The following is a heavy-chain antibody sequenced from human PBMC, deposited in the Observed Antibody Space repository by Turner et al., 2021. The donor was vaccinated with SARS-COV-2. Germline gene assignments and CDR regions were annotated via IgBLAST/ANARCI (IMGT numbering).Heavy chain of an antibody. J-gene: IGHJ6*03. CDR2: IWYDGSNK. Sequence: QVQLVESGGGVVQPGRSLRLSCAASGFTFSSYGMHWVRQAPGKGPEWVAVIWYDGSNKDYADSVKGRFTVSRDNSKNTLYLQMNSLRAEDTAVYYCARDPNAGYYYMDVWGKGTTVTVSS. CDR3: ARDPNAGYYYMDV. V-gene: IGHV3-33*01. CDR1: GFTFSSYG. D-gene: IGHD2-8*01.